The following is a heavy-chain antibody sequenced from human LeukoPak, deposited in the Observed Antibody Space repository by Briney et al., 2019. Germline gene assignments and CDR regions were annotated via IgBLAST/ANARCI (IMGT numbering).Heavy chain of an antibody. CDR2: IKQDGSEK. CDR3: AREISSWYEYYFDY. D-gene: IGHD6-13*01. J-gene: IGHJ4*02. CDR1: GFTFSSYW. V-gene: IGHV3-7*01. Sequence: GGSLRLSCAASGFTFSSYWMSWVRQAPGKGLEWVANIKQDGSEKYYVDSVKGRFTISRDNAKNSLYLQMNSLRAGDTAVYYCAREISSWYEYYFDYWGQGTLVTVSS.